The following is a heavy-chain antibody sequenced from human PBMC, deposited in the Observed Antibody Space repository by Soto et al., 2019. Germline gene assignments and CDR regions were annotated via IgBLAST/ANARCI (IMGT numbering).Heavy chain of an antibody. CDR2: ISAYNGNT. D-gene: IGHD3-22*01. J-gene: IGHJ6*02. V-gene: IGHV1-18*01. Sequence: ASVKVSCKASGYTFTSYGISWVRRAPGQGLEWMGWISAYNGNTNYAQKLQGRVTMTTDTSTSTAYMELRSLRSDDTAVYYCAREITMIVVVPLSYYYGMDVWGQGTTVTVSS. CDR3: AREITMIVVVPLSYYYGMDV. CDR1: GYTFTSYG.